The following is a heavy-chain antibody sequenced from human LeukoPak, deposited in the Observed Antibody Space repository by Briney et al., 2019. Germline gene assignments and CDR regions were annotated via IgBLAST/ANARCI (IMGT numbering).Heavy chain of an antibody. V-gene: IGHV4-59*01. CDR2: IYYSGST. CDR1: SGSISSYY. Sequence: SETLSLTCTVSSGSISSYYWSWIRQPPGKGLEWIGYIYYSGSTNYNPSLKSRVTLSVDTSKNQFSLKLSSVSAPDTALYYGARATYSGYESYYCDYWGQETLVNVS. J-gene: IGHJ4*02. CDR3: ARATYSGYESYYCDY. D-gene: IGHD5-12*01.